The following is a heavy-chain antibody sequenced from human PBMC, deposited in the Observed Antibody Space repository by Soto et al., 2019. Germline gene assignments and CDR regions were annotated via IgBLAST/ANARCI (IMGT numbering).Heavy chain of an antibody. J-gene: IGHJ4*02. CDR3: ASGGFGATVTS. D-gene: IGHD4-17*01. CDR2: INPSGGTT. CDR1: GYTFTSYY. V-gene: IGHV1-46*01. Sequence: VQLVQSGAEVKKPGASVKVSCKASGYTFTSYYMHWVRQAPGQGLEWMGIINPSGGTTTYAQNFQGRVTMTRDTSTSTFYMQLSSLRSEDTALYYCASGGFGATVTSWGQGTLVTVSS.